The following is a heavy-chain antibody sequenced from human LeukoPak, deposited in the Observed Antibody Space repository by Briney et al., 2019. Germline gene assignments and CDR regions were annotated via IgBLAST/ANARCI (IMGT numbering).Heavy chain of an antibody. V-gene: IGHV5-51*01. D-gene: IGHD6-13*01. CDR1: GYTFTSYW. Sequence: AGESLKISCKGSGYTFTSYWIGWVRQMPGKGLEWMGIIYPGDSDTTYSPSFQGQVTISADKSISTAYLQWSSLKASDTAIYYCARQAVAAAGEAWFDPWGQGTLVTVSS. CDR2: IYPGDSDT. CDR3: ARQAVAAAGEAWFDP. J-gene: IGHJ5*02.